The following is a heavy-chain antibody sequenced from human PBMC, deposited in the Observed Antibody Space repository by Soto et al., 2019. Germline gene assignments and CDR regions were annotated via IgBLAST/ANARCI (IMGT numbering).Heavy chain of an antibody. CDR1: GGTFCSYT. J-gene: IGHJ6*02. Sequence: SVKVSCKASGGTFCSYTISWVRQAPGQGLEWMGRIIPILGIANYAQKFQGRVTITADKSTSTAYMELSSLRSEDTAVYYCARLGYDILTGYLNPASANYNTYYYGMDVWGQGTTVTVSS. CDR3: ARLGYDILTGYLNPASANYNTYYYGMDV. CDR2: IIPILGIA. V-gene: IGHV1-69*02. D-gene: IGHD3-9*01.